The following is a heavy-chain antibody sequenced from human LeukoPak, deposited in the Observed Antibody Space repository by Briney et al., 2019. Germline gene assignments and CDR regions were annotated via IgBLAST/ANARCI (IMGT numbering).Heavy chain of an antibody. CDR2: ILGSGGST. CDR1: GFTFSNYA. V-gene: IGHV3-23*01. J-gene: IGHJ4*02. Sequence: GGSLRLSCAASGFTFSNYAMSWVRQAPGKGLEWVSAILGSGGSTYYADSVKGRFTVSRDNSRSTLYLQMKNLRAEDTALYYCAKWGDYDVLTGYYVPDYWGQGTRVTVSS. CDR3: AKWGDYDVLTGYYVPDY. D-gene: IGHD3-9*01.